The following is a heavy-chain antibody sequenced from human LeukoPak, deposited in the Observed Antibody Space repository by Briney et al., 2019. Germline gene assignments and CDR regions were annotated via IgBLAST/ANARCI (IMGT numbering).Heavy chain of an antibody. Sequence: GGSLRLSCAASGFTFSSYNMNWVRQAPGKGLEWVSSITSGSSYIYYADSVKGRFTISRDNVKNSLYLQMNSLRAEDTAVYYCARDRYGSGGVDYWGQGTLVTVSS. CDR1: GFTFSSYN. J-gene: IGHJ4*02. CDR3: ARDRYGSGGVDY. D-gene: IGHD3-10*01. CDR2: ITSGSSYI. V-gene: IGHV3-21*01.